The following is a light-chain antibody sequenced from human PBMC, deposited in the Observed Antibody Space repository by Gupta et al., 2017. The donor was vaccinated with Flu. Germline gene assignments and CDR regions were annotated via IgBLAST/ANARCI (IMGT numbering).Light chain of an antibody. V-gene: IGKV1-39*01. CDR1: QTISSY. Sequence: DIQMTQSPSSLSASVGDRVTITCRASQTISSYLNWYQQKPGKAPKLLIYAASSLQSGVPSTFSDSGSGTDFTLTISILQPENFATYYGHRSYSIRYSFGQGTKVEIK. CDR3: HRSYSIRYS. J-gene: IGKJ2*03. CDR2: AAS.